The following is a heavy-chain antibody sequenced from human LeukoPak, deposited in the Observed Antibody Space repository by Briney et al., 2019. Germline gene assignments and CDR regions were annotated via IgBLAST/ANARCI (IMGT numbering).Heavy chain of an antibody. V-gene: IGHV3-23*01. J-gene: IGHJ4*02. CDR2: ITSSGATT. CDR3: AKEFIAGDGHVDCDS. CDR1: GFTISTYA. Sequence: GGSLRLSCAASGFTISTYAMTWVRQAPGKGLEWVSSITSSGATTYYADSVKGRFTISRDISKNTLYLQMNSLTAEDSAVYYYAKEFIAGDGHVDCDSWGQGTLVTVSS. D-gene: IGHD5-24*01.